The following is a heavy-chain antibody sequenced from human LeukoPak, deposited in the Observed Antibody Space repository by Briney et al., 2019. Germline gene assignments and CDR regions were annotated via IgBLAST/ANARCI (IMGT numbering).Heavy chain of an antibody. D-gene: IGHD3-22*01. Sequence: SETLSLTCTVSGGSISSYYWSWIRQPPGEGLEWIGYIYYTGSTNYNPSLKSRVTISVDTSKNQFSLKLSSVTAADTAVYYCARTPADYYDSSGYEFDYWGQGTLVTVSS. J-gene: IGHJ4*02. CDR2: IYYTGST. CDR1: GGSISSYY. V-gene: IGHV4-59*08. CDR3: ARTPADYYDSSGYEFDY.